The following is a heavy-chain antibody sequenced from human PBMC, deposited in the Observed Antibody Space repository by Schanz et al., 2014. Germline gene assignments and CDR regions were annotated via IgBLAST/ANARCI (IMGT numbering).Heavy chain of an antibody. V-gene: IGHV3-23*01. D-gene: IGHD6-19*01. CDR3: AIIGVMVAVAGTRADY. CDR2: ISASGGST. CDR1: GFTFSSYA. Sequence: EGQLLESGGGLIQPGGSLRLSCAASGFTFSSYAMSWVRQAPGKGLEWVSTISASGGSTYYADSVKDRFTVSRDNSKNTLYLQMNSLRAEDTAVYYCAIIGVMVAVAGTRADYWGQGTLXTVSS. J-gene: IGHJ4*02.